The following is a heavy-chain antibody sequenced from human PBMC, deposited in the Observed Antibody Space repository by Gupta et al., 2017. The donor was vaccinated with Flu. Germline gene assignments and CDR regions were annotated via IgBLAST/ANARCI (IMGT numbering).Heavy chain of an antibody. V-gene: IGHV4-4*07. Sequence: GKGLEWIGRIYENDTTNYNPSLKSRVTMFVDKSRNQFSLRLTSVTAADTAVYYCAGMDIRKGWFDPWGQGTLVAVSS. CDR3: AGMDIRKGWFDP. J-gene: IGHJ5*02. D-gene: IGHD2-2*03. CDR2: IYENDTT.